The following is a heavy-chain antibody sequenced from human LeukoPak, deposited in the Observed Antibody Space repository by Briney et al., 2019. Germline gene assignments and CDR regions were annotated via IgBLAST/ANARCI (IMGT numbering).Heavy chain of an antibody. Sequence: GGSLRLSCAASGFTFSSYWMHWVRQAPGKGLVWVSRINTDGSSTSYADSVKGRFTISRDNAKNTLFLQMNSLRPEDTAVYYCAKGYFGSGSPDYFDYWGQGTLVTVSS. CDR1: GFTFSSYW. J-gene: IGHJ4*02. CDR2: INTDGSST. V-gene: IGHV3-74*01. CDR3: AKGYFGSGSPDYFDY. D-gene: IGHD3-10*01.